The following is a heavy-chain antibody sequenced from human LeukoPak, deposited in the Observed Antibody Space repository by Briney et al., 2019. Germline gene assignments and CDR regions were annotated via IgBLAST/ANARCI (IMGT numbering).Heavy chain of an antibody. CDR1: GFTFTNYG. CDR3: AKGRAVATTYSFDY. CDR2: IRFDGTKE. Sequence: PGGSLRLSCAASGFTFTNYGIHWFRQAPGKGLEWVAFIRFDGTKEYYADSVKGRFTISRDNSKRTLYLQMSSLRTEDTATYYCAKGRAVATTYSFDYWGQGTLVTVSS. D-gene: IGHD5-12*01. V-gene: IGHV3-30*02. J-gene: IGHJ4*02.